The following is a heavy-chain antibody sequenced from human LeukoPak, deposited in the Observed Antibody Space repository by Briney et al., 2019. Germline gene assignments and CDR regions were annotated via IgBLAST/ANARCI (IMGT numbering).Heavy chain of an antibody. D-gene: IGHD6-13*01. CDR1: GFTFSSYG. CDR3: ARDGYSSSWYGV. V-gene: IGHV3-33*01. CDR2: IWYDGSNK. J-gene: IGHJ4*02. Sequence: GGSLRLSCAASGFTFSSYGMHWVRQAPGKGLEWVAVIWYDGSNKYYADSVKGRFTISRDNSKNTLYLQMNSLRAEDTAVYYCARDGYSSSWYGVWGQGTLVTVSS.